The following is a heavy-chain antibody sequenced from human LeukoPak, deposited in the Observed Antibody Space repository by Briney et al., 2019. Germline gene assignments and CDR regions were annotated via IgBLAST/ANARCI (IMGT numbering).Heavy chain of an antibody. Sequence: GGSLRLSCAASGFTFSSYWMSWVRQAPGKGMVWVANIKQDGSEKYYVDSVKGRFTISRDNAKNSLYLQMNSLRAEDTAVYYCAREGCSSTSCYVDYWGQGTLVTVSS. V-gene: IGHV3-7*01. CDR3: AREGCSSTSCYVDY. CDR1: GFTFSSYW. J-gene: IGHJ4*02. CDR2: IKQDGSEK. D-gene: IGHD2-2*01.